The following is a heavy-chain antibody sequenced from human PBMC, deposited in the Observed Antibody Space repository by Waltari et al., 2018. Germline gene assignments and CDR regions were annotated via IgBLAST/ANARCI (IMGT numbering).Heavy chain of an antibody. J-gene: IGHJ4*02. CDR2: ISPIVGTA. CDR3: ARGDYGDSPASDY. CDR1: GGTFSSYA. Sequence: QVQLVQSGAEVKKPGSSVKVSCKASGGTFSSYAISWVRQAPGQGLEWMGGISPIVGTANYAQKFQGRGTITADESTSTAYMELSSLRSEDTAVYYGARGDYGDSPASDYWGQGTLVTVSS. V-gene: IGHV1-69*01. D-gene: IGHD4-17*01.